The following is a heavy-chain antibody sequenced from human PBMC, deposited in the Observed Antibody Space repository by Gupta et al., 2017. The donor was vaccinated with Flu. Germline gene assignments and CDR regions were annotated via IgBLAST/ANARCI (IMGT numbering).Heavy chain of an antibody. CDR3: ASRRYYDSSGSFDY. Sequence: QVQLVQSGAEVKKPGSSVKVSCKASGGTFSSYTISWVRQAPGQGLEWMGRSIPILGIENYAQKFQGRVTITADKSTSTAYMELSSLRSEDTAVYYCASRRYYDSSGSFDYWGQGTLVTVSS. D-gene: IGHD3-22*01. V-gene: IGHV1-69*02. J-gene: IGHJ4*02. CDR2: SIPILGIE. CDR1: GGTFSSYT.